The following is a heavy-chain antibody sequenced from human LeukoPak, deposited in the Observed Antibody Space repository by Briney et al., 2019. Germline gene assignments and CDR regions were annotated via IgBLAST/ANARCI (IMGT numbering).Heavy chain of an antibody. D-gene: IGHD3-22*01. CDR3: ARAYYYDSSGYFPFDY. Sequence: ASVTVSCKASGYTFTGYYMHWVRQAPGQGLEWMGWINPNSGGTNYAQKFQGRVTMTRDTSISTAYMELSRLRSDDTAVYYCARAYYYDSSGYFPFDYWGQGTLVTVSS. CDR1: GYTFTGYY. J-gene: IGHJ4*02. V-gene: IGHV1-2*02. CDR2: INPNSGGT.